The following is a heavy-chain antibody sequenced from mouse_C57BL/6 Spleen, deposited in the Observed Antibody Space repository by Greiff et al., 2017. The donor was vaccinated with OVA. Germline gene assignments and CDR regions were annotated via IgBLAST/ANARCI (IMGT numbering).Heavy chain of an antibody. D-gene: IGHD3-2*02. CDR3: AISDSSGYVGYAMDY. CDR1: GYTFTSYW. Sequence: VQLQQPGAELVKPGASVKLSCKASGYTFTSYWMQWVKQRPGPGLEWIGEIDPSDSYTNYNQKFKGKATLTVDKSSSTAYMQLSSLTSEDSAVYYCAISDSSGYVGYAMDYWGQGTSVTVSS. CDR2: IDPSDSYT. V-gene: IGHV1-50*01. J-gene: IGHJ4*01.